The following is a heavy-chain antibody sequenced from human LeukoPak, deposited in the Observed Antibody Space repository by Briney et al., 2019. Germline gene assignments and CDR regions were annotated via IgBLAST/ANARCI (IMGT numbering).Heavy chain of an antibody. J-gene: IGHJ4*02. CDR3: ARQTPTGEYSLYPARFDY. CDR1: GFSISSGYY. CDR2: IYHSGST. D-gene: IGHD5/OR15-5a*01. Sequence: TSETLSLTCAVSGFSISSGYYWGWIRQPPGKGLECIGSIYHSGSTYYNPSLKSRVTISADTSKNQLSLKLTSVTAADTAVYHCARQTPTGEYSLYPARFDYWGQGTLVTVSS. V-gene: IGHV4-38-2*01.